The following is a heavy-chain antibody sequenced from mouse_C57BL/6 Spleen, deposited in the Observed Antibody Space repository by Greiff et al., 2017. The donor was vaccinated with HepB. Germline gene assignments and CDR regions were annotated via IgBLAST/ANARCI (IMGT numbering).Heavy chain of an antibody. CDR3: ARARTTVVARAMDY. J-gene: IGHJ4*01. Sequence: VQLQQSGAELARPGASVKMSCKASGYTFTSYTMHWVKQRPGQGLEWIGYINPSSGYTKYNQKFKDKATLTADKSSSTAYMQLSSLTSEDSAVYYCARARTTVVARAMDYWGQGTSVTVSS. CDR1: GYTFTSYT. V-gene: IGHV1-4*01. D-gene: IGHD1-1*01. CDR2: INPSSGYT.